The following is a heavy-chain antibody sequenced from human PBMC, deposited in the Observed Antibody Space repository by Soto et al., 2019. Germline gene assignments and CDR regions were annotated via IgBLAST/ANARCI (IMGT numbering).Heavy chain of an antibody. CDR2: IDPSDSYT. D-gene: IGHD2-2*01. V-gene: IGHV5-10-1*01. J-gene: IGHJ6*02. CDR3: ARSDCSSTSCYQIVDYYYYYGMDV. CDR1: GYIFTSYW. Sequence: PGESLKISCNGSGYIFTSYWISWVRQMPGKGLEWMGRIDPSDSYTNYSPSFQGHVTISADKSISTAYLQWSSLKASDTAMYYCARSDCSSTSCYQIVDYYYYYGMDVWGQGTTVTVSS.